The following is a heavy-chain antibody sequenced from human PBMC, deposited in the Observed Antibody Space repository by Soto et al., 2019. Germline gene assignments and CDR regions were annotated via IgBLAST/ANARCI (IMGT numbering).Heavy chain of an antibody. Sequence: EVQLVESGGGLVQPGGSLRLSCAASGFTFSSNWMHWVRQDPGKGLVWVSRLNSDGTSASYADAVKGRFTISRDNAKNTLFLQMTRLTAEDTALYYCARGPFGWYGFDYWGQGTVVTVSS. D-gene: IGHD6-19*01. CDR1: GFTFSSNW. V-gene: IGHV3-74*01. CDR2: LNSDGTSA. CDR3: ARGPFGWYGFDY. J-gene: IGHJ4*02.